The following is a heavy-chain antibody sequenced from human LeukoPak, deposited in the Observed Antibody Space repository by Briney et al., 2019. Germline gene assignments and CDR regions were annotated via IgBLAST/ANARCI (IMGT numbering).Heavy chain of an antibody. V-gene: IGHV4-31*03. CDR1: GGSISSGGYY. Sequence: LSLTCTVSGGSISSGGYYWSWIRQHPGKGLEWIGYIYYSGSTYYNPSLKSRVTISVDTSKNQFSLKLSSVTAADTAVYYCARDYASGLAAADWYFDLWGRGTLVTVSS. D-gene: IGHD6-13*01. CDR2: IYYSGST. J-gene: IGHJ2*01. CDR3: ARDYASGLAAADWYFDL.